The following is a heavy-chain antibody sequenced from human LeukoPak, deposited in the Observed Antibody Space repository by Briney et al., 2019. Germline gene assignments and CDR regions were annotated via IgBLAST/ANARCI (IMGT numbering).Heavy chain of an antibody. V-gene: IGHV3-21*01. D-gene: IGHD3-10*01. Sequence: PGGSLRLSCAASGVTFSTNSMSWVRQAPGKGLEWVSSISHTSSHIYYAASVRGRFTISTDNAKNSLYLQMNSLRVEDTAVYYCARVLDYYGSGSYSKDSYYYYMDVWGKGTTVTVSS. J-gene: IGHJ6*03. CDR2: ISHTSSHI. CDR1: GVTFSTNS. CDR3: ARVLDYYGSGSYSKDSYYYYMDV.